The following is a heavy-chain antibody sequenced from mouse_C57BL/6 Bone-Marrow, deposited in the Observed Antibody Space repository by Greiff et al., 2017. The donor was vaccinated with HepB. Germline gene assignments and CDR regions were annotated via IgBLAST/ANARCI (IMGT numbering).Heavy chain of an antibody. J-gene: IGHJ3*01. V-gene: IGHV5-6*01. Sequence: EVQRVESGGDLVKPGGSLKLSCAASGFTFSSYGMSWVRQTPVKRLEWVATISSGGSYTYYPDSVKGRFTISRDNAKNTLYLQMSSLKSEDTAMYYCARGFAYWGQGTLVTVSA. CDR1: GFTFSSYG. CDR3: ARGFAY. CDR2: ISSGGSYT.